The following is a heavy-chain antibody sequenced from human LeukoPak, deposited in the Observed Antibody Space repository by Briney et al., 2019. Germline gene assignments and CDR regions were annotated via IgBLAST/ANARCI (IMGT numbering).Heavy chain of an antibody. Sequence: GGSLRLSCAASGFTFSSYAMSWVRQAPGKGLEWVSAISGSGGSTYYADSVKGRFTISRDNSKNTLYLQMNSLRAEDTAVYYCAKDCYGSGSYYCFYYSYGMDVWGQGTTVTVSS. J-gene: IGHJ6*02. CDR2: ISGSGGST. CDR1: GFTFSSYA. V-gene: IGHV3-23*01. CDR3: AKDCYGSGSYYCFYYSYGMDV. D-gene: IGHD3-10*01.